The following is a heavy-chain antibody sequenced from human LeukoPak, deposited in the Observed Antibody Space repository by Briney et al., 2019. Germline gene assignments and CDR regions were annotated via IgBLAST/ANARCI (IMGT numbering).Heavy chain of an antibody. J-gene: IGHJ4*02. CDR2: NYTSGST. V-gene: IGHV4-4*07. CDR1: GGSISSYY. CDR3: ARDHDSWRSDY. D-gene: IGHD6-13*01. Sequence: PSETLSLTCTVSGGSISSYYWSWIRQPAGKGLEWIGRNYTSGSTNYNPSLKSRVAMSVDTSKNQFSLKLSSVTAADTAVYYCARDHDSWRSDYWGQGTLVTVSS.